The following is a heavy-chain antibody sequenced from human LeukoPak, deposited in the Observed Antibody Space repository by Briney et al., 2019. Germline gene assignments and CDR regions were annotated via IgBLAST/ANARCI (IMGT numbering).Heavy chain of an antibody. Sequence: PGGSLRLSCAASGFTFSSYGMHWVRQAPGKGLEWVTVISYDGSNKYYADSVKGRFTISRDNSKNTLYLQMNSLRAEDTAVYYCAKSSYGGTPRPDFDYWGQGTLVTVSS. CDR1: GFTFSSYG. D-gene: IGHD4-23*01. CDR3: AKSSYGGTPRPDFDY. V-gene: IGHV3-30*18. J-gene: IGHJ4*02. CDR2: ISYDGSNK.